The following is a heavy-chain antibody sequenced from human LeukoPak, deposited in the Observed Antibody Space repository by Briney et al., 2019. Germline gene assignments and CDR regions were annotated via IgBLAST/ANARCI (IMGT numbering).Heavy chain of an antibody. D-gene: IGHD2-2*01. CDR2: TYYSGST. J-gene: IGHJ6*03. CDR1: GGSISNYY. Sequence: SETLSLTCTVSGGSISNYYWSWIRQPPGKGLEWIGYTYYSGSTNYNPSLKSRVTISVDTSKNQFSLKLSSVTAADTAVYYCARVGTYCSSTSCSDYYYYMDVWGKGTTVTVSS. CDR3: ARVGTYCSSTSCSDYYYYMDV. V-gene: IGHV4-59*08.